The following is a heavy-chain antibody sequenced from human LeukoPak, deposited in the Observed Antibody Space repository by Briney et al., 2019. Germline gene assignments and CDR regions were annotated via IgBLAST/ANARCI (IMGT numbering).Heavy chain of an antibody. CDR2: ISGSGGST. D-gene: IGHD2-2*01. V-gene: IGHV3-23*01. CDR3: AKDHEGIVVVPITMDF. Sequence: GGSLRLSCVASGFTFSDYAMNWVRQAPGKGLEWVAAISGSGGSTYYADSVKGRFTISRDNSKNTLYLHMNSLRAEDTAMYYCAKDHEGIVVVPITMDFWGQGTLVTVSS. J-gene: IGHJ4*02. CDR1: GFTFSDYA.